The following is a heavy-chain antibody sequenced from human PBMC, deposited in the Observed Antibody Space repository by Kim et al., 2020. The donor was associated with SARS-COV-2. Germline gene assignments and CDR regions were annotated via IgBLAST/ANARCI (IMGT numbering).Heavy chain of an antibody. CDR3: AKARTMYYYDSSGTTY. V-gene: IGHV3-23*01. CDR1: GFTFSSYA. J-gene: IGHJ4*02. CDR2: ISGSGGST. Sequence: GGSLRLSCAASGFTFSSYAMSWVRQAPGKGLEWVSAISGSGGSTYYADSVKGRFTISIDNSKNTLYLQMNSLRAEDTAVYYCAKARTMYYYDSSGTTYWGQGTLVTVSS. D-gene: IGHD3-22*01.